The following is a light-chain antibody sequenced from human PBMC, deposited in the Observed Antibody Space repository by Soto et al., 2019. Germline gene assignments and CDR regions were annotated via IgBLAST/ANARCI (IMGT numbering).Light chain of an antibody. CDR3: QQYGNSLT. CDR1: QSVSSSN. CDR2: GAS. J-gene: IGKJ4*01. V-gene: IGKV3-20*01. Sequence: ENVLTQSPGTLSLSPGERATLSCRASQSVSSSNLAWYQQKPGQAPRLLIYGASSRATGIPDRFSGSGSGTDFTLTISRLEPEDFAVYFCQQYGNSLTFGGGTKVEIK.